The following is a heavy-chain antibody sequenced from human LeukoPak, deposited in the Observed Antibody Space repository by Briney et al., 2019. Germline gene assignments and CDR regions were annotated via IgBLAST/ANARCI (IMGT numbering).Heavy chain of an antibody. V-gene: IGHV3-43D*03. CDR1: GFTIDDYA. D-gene: IGHD3-10*01. CDR3: AKDNRVYGSGTYSYYYYYMDV. Sequence: GGSLRLSCAASGFTIDDYAMHWVRQAPGKGLEWVSLISWDGGSTYYADSVKGRFTISRDNSKNSLYLQMNSLRAEDTALYYCAKDNRVYGSGTYSYYYYYMDVWGIGTTVTVSS. J-gene: IGHJ6*03. CDR2: ISWDGGST.